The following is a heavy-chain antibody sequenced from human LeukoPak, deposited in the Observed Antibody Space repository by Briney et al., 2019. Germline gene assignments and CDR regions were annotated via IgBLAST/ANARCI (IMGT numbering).Heavy chain of an antibody. J-gene: IGHJ4*02. V-gene: IGHV3-66*01. CDR2: IYTGGST. D-gene: IGHD6-19*01. CDR3: ARVRSSGLFDY. Sequence: PGGSLRLAWAVSGFTASTNYMSWVRQAPGKGLEWVSVIYTGGSTYYADSVKGRFTISRDNSKNTLFLQMNSLRAEDTAVYYCARVRSSGLFDYWGQGTLVTVSS. CDR1: GFTASTNY.